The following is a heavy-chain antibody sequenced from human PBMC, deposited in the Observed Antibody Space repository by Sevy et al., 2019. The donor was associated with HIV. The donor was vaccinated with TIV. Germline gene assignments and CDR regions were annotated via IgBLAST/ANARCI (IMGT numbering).Heavy chain of an antibody. CDR1: GYTFTRYD. CDR2: MNPNSGST. Sequence: SSVNVSCKASGYTFTRYDINWVRQATGQGLEGMGWMNPNSGSTGYAQKFQGRVTMTRNTSINTAYMELSSLRSEDTAVYYWARVVFASSGWYYWGQGTLVTVSS. J-gene: IGHJ4*02. CDR3: ARVVFASSGWYY. D-gene: IGHD6-19*01. V-gene: IGHV1-8*01.